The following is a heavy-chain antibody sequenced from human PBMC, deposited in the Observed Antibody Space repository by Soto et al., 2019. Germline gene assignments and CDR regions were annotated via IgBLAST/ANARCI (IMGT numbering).Heavy chain of an antibody. CDR1: VGTFRSHA. CDR2: IIPIFGTA. CDR3: ARGLRWGSGWAYFDY. D-gene: IGHD6-19*01. J-gene: IGHJ4*02. Sequence: GASVTVSCKASVGTFRSHAITWVRQAPGQGLEWMGGIIPIFGTANYAHKFQGRLTIAADEFTSTAYMELRGLRSGDPAVSYCARGLRWGSGWAYFDYWGQGTLVTVSS. V-gene: IGHV1-69*13.